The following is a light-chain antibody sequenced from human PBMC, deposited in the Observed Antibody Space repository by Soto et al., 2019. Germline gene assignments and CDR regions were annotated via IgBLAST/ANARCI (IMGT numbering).Light chain of an antibody. V-gene: IGLV4-69*01. CDR3: QTWGTGTWV. CDR2: LNSDGSH. Sequence: QLVLTQSPSASASLGASVKLTCTLSSGHSSYAIAWHQQQPEKGPRYLMKLNSDGSHSKGDGIPDRFSGSSSGAERYLTIPGLQSEDEADYYCQTWGTGTWVFGGGTKVTVL. CDR1: SGHSSYA. J-gene: IGLJ3*02.